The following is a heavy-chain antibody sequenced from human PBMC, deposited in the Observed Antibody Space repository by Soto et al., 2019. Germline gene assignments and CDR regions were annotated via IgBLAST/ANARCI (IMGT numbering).Heavy chain of an antibody. CDR2: IYYSGST. Sequence: SETLSLTCTVSGGSISSGGYYWSWIRQHPGKGLEWIGYIYYSGSTYYNPSLKSRVTISVDTSKNQFSLKLSSVTAADTAVYYCARARRSYYDSSGYPYYFDYWGQGTLVTVS. D-gene: IGHD3-22*01. J-gene: IGHJ4*02. CDR3: ARARRSYYDSSGYPYYFDY. CDR1: GGSISSGGYY. V-gene: IGHV4-31*03.